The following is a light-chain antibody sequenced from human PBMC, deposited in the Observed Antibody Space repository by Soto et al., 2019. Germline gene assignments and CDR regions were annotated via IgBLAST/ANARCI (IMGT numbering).Light chain of an antibody. CDR2: KAS. V-gene: IGKV1-5*03. Sequence: DIQMTQSPSTLSASVGDRVTITCRASQTISYWLAWYQQKPGKVPTVLIYKASTLESGVPSRFSGSGSGTEFTLTISSLHPDDFATYYCQQYSRYSITFGGGTKVEMK. CDR3: QQYSRYSIT. CDR1: QTISYW. J-gene: IGKJ4*01.